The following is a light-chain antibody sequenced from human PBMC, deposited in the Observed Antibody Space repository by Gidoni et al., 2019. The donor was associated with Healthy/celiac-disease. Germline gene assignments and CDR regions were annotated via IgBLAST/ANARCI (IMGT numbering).Light chain of an antibody. CDR3: GTWDSSLSAGV. CDR1: SSNIGNNY. J-gene: IGLJ2*01. V-gene: IGLV1-51*01. Sequence: QSVLTQPPSVSAAPGQQVTISCSGSSSNIGNNYVSWYQQLPGTAPTLLIYDNNKRPSGIPDRFSGSKSGTSATLGITGLQTGDEADYYCGTWDSSLSAGVFGGGTKLTVL. CDR2: DNN.